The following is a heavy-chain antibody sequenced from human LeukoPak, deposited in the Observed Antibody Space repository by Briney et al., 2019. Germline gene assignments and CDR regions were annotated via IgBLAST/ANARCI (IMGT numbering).Heavy chain of an antibody. Sequence: GSSVNVSCKASGGTFSSYTVSWVRQAPGQGLEWMGGIIPMFGTANYAQKFQGRVTISADKSTSTAYMELSSLRSEDTAVYYCASGRTDIVVVPATLRNYFFDYWGQGTLVTVSS. J-gene: IGHJ4*02. CDR1: GGTFSSYT. CDR3: ASGRTDIVVVPATLRNYFFDY. D-gene: IGHD2-2*01. V-gene: IGHV1-69*06. CDR2: IIPMFGTA.